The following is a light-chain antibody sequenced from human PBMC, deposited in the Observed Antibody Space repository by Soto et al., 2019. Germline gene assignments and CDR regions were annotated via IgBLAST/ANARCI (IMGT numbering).Light chain of an antibody. CDR3: QQYRTSPIT. Sequence: ETVLTQSPGTLSLSPGERATLSCRASQSITNNYLAWYQQKPGQAPRLLIYGASSRVTGIPDRFSGSGSGTAFTLTISRLEPEDFAVYYCQQYRTSPITFGQGTRLEIK. V-gene: IGKV3-20*01. J-gene: IGKJ5*01. CDR2: GAS. CDR1: QSITNNY.